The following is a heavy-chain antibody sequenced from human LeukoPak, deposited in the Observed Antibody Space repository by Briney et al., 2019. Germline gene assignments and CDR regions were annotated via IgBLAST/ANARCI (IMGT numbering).Heavy chain of an antibody. J-gene: IGHJ4*02. CDR1: GGSFSGYY. V-gene: IGHV4-34*01. D-gene: IGHD6-19*01. Sequence: SETLSLTCAVFGGSFSGYYWNCIRQPPGKGLEWIGEINHSGSTNYNSSLKSRVTISVDTSKNQFSLKLTSVTAADTAVYFCARGIVSGSAWYFGCYFDYWGQGTLVTVSS. CDR3: ARGIVSGSAWYFGCYFDY. CDR2: INHSGST.